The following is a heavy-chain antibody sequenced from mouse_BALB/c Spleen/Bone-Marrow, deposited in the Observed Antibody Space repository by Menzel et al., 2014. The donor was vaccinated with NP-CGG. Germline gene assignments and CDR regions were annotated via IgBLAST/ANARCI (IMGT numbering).Heavy chain of an antibody. CDR3: AKPEDGYAMDY. Sequence: QVQLQQSGPGLVAPSQSLSITCTVSGFSLTSNGVSWVRQPPGKGLEWLGVIWGDGSTEYHSALISRLSISKDNSKSRVFLKLNSLHTDDTATYYCAKPEDGYAMDYWGQGTSVTVSS. CDR1: GFSLTSNG. CDR2: IWGDGST. V-gene: IGHV2-3*01. D-gene: IGHD2-3*01. J-gene: IGHJ4*01.